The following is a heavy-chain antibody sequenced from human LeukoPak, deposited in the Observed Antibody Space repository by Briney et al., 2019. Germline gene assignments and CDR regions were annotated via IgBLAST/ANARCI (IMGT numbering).Heavy chain of an antibody. V-gene: IGHV4-39*01. D-gene: IGHD5-18*01. CDR2: IYYSGST. Sequence: PSETLSLTCTVSGGSISSSSYSWGWIRQPPGKGLEWIGSIYYSGSTYYNPSLKSRVTISVDTSKNQFSLKLSSVTAADTAVYYCARLADTAMSEYDAFDIWGQGTMVTVSS. J-gene: IGHJ3*02. CDR1: GGSISSSSYS. CDR3: ARLADTAMSEYDAFDI.